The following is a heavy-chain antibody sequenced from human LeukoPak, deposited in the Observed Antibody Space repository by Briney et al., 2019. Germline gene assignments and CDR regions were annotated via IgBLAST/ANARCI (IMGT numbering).Heavy chain of an antibody. CDR3: ARVTGYMIEDYFDY. D-gene: IGHD3-22*01. V-gene: IGHV4-59*01. Sequence: SSETLSLTCSVSGTSISSYYWSWIRQPPGKGLEWIGYIYYSGSTNYNPSLKSRVTISVKTSKNQFSLKLSSVTAADTAVYYCARVTGYMIEDYFDYWGQGTLVTVSS. CDR1: GTSISSYY. J-gene: IGHJ4*02. CDR2: IYYSGST.